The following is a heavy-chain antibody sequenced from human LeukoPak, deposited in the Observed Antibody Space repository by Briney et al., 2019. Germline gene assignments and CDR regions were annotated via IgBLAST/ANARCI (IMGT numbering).Heavy chain of an antibody. CDR3: AKRRCTNCNPFYFDY. CDR2: IYNSGST. CDR1: GGSISSDY. J-gene: IGHJ4*02. D-gene: IGHD2-2*01. V-gene: IGHV4-59*01. Sequence: SETLSLTCTVSGGSISSDYRTWIRQPPGKGLEWIGYIYNSGSTNYNPSLKSRVTISLDTSKNQFSLKLSSVTAADTAVYYCAKRRCTNCNPFYFDYWGQGALATVSS.